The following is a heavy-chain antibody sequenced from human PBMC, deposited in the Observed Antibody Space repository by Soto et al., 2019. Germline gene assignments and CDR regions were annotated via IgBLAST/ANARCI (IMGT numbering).Heavy chain of an antibody. V-gene: IGHV3-9*01. CDR2: ISWNSNII. D-gene: IGHD2-15*01. CDR1: GFTFDDYA. J-gene: IGHJ4*02. CDR3: AKGGPDGFCSGGRCYFDY. Sequence: EVQLVESGGGLVQPGRSLRLSCAPSGFTFDDYAMHWVRRVPGKGLEWVSSISWNSNIIGYADSVKGRFTISRDNAKNSLCLQMNSLRPEDTALYYCAKGGPDGFCSGGRCYFDYWGQGTLVTVSS.